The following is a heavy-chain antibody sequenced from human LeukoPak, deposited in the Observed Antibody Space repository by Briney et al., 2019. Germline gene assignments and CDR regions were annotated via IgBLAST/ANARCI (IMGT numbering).Heavy chain of an antibody. CDR2: INHSGST. D-gene: IGHD2-15*01. V-gene: IGHV4-4*02. CDR1: GGSISSSNW. Sequence: PSETLSLTCAVSGGSISSSNWWSWVRQPPGKGLEWIGEINHSGSTNYNPSLKSRVTISVDTSKNQFSLKLSSVTAADTAVYYCARGNSVIVASWFDPWGQGTLVTVSS. CDR3: ARGNSVIVASWFDP. J-gene: IGHJ5*02.